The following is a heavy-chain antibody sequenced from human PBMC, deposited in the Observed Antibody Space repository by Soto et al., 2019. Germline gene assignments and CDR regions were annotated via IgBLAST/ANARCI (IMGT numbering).Heavy chain of an antibody. J-gene: IGHJ6*02. V-gene: IGHV1-18*01. Sequence: ASVKVSGKASGYTFTSYGISWVRHAPGQGLEWMGWISAYNGNTNYAQKLQGRVTMTTDTSTSTAYMELRSLRSDDTAVYYCARGIMVRGVIDYYYGMDVWGQGTTVTVSS. CDR3: ARGIMVRGVIDYYYGMDV. CDR2: ISAYNGNT. CDR1: GYTFTSYG. D-gene: IGHD3-10*01.